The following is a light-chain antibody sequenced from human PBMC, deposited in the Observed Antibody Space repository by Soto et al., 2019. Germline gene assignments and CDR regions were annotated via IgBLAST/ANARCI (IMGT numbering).Light chain of an antibody. CDR1: QRVSSNY. CDR2: GAS. Sequence: EIVLTQSPGTLSLSPGDRATLSCRASQRVSSNYLAWYQQRPGQAPRLLIYGASSRATGIPDRFSGSGSGTDFTLTINRLEPEDFAVYYCKQYGSSLYTFGQGTKVEIK. J-gene: IGKJ2*01. CDR3: KQYGSSLYT. V-gene: IGKV3-20*01.